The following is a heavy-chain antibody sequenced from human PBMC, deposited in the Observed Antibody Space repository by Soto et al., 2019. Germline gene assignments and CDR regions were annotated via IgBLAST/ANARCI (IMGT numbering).Heavy chain of an antibody. CDR3: AKDRREYYSSGWFDWFDP. Sequence: GGSLRLSCAASGFTFSSYAMHWVRQAPGKGLEWVAVISYDGSNKYYADSVKGRFTISRDNSKNTLYLQMNSLRAEDTAVYYCAKDRREYYSSGWFDWFDPWGQGTLVTVSS. CDR2: ISYDGSNK. J-gene: IGHJ5*02. D-gene: IGHD6-13*01. CDR1: GFTFSSYA. V-gene: IGHV3-30-3*01.